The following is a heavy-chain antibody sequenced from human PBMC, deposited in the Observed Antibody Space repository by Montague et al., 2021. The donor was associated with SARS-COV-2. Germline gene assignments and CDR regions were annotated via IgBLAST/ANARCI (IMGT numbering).Heavy chain of an antibody. Sequence: SLRLSCAASGYSSINYAMGWVRQAPGKGLEWVSVISGSGGNTYFADSVRGRFTISRDNSKNTLYLQMNSLRAEDTAVYYCVRKNYYGSGSFSTFDYWGQGTLVTVSS. D-gene: IGHD3-10*01. V-gene: IGHV3-23*01. CDR3: VRKNYYGSGSFSTFDY. J-gene: IGHJ4*02. CDR1: GYSSINYA. CDR2: ISGSGGNT.